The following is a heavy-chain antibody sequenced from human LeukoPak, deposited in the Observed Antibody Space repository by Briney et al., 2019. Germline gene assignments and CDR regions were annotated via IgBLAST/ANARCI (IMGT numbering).Heavy chain of an antibody. V-gene: IGHV4-59*01. Sequence: SETLSLTCTVSGGSISSYYWSWIRQPPGKGLEWIGYIYYSGSTNYNPSLKSRVTISVDTSKNQFSLKLSSVTAADTAVYYCARERYQLNFDYWGQGTLVTVSS. CDR2: IYYSGST. D-gene: IGHD2-2*01. J-gene: IGHJ4*02. CDR1: GGSISSYY. CDR3: ARERYQLNFDY.